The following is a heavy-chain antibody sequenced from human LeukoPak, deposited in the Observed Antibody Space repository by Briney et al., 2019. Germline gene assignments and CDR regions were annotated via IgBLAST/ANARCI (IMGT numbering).Heavy chain of an antibody. Sequence: SETLSLTCAVYGGSFSGYYWSWIRQPPGKGLEWIGEINHSGSTNYNPSLKSRVTISVDTSKNKFSLKLSSVPAADTAVYYCASTRPGVVVITTSMDYWGQGTLVTVSS. CDR1: GGSFSGYY. J-gene: IGHJ4*02. V-gene: IGHV4-34*01. CDR3: ASTRPGVVVITTSMDY. D-gene: IGHD3-22*01. CDR2: INHSGST.